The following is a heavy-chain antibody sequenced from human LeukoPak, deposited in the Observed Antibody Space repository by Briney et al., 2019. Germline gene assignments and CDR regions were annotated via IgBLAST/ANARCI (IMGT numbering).Heavy chain of an antibody. CDR2: IIPIFGTA. V-gene: IGHV1-69*05. Sequence: AASVKVSCKASGGTFSSYAISWVRQAPGQGLEWMGGIIPIFGTANYAQKFQGRVTITTDESTSTAYMELSSLRSEDTAVYYCARARSKFPYYYYYMDVWGKGTTVTVSS. CDR3: ARARSKFPYYYYYMDV. D-gene: IGHD3-10*01. J-gene: IGHJ6*03. CDR1: GGTFSSYA.